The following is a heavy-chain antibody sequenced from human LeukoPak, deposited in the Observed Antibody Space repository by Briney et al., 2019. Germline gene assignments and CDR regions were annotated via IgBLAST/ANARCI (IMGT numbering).Heavy chain of an antibody. V-gene: IGHV3-7*03. Sequence: GGSLRLSCAASGFTFSTSWMSWVRRAPGRGLEWVANIHPDGGEEYYVDSVKGRFTVSRDNSKNSLFLQMNSLRAEDTAVYYCAKRALDSGTYYTFDYWGQGTLVTVSS. CDR2: IHPDGGEE. CDR3: AKRALDSGTYYTFDY. J-gene: IGHJ4*02. CDR1: GFTFSTSW. D-gene: IGHD3-10*01.